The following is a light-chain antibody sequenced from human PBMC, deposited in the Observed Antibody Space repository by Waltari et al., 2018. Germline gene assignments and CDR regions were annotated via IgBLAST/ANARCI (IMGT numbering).Light chain of an antibody. J-gene: IGLJ2*01. CDR3: SSYTSSTVV. CDR1: SSDVGGYNY. Sequence: QSALTQPASVSGSPGQSITISCTGTSSDVGGYNYVSWYQQHPGKAPKLMIYDVSNPPLGGSNRFSGSNSGNTASLTISGLQAEDGADYYCSSYTSSTVVFGGGTKLTVL. V-gene: IGLV2-14*03. CDR2: DVS.